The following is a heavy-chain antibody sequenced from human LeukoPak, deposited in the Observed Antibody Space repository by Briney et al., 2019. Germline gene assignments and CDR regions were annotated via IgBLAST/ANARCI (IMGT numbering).Heavy chain of an antibody. CDR2: ISGSGGST. CDR1: GFTFSSYA. V-gene: IGHV3-23*01. J-gene: IGHJ6*02. CDR3: ARYCSSTSCYTFYSYYYYGMDV. Sequence: GGSLRLSCAASGFTFSSYAMGWVRQAPGKGLEWVSAISGSGGSTYYADSVKGRFTISRDNSKNTLYLQMNSLRAEDTAVYYCARYCSSTSCYTFYSYYYYGMDVWGQGTTVTVSS. D-gene: IGHD2-2*02.